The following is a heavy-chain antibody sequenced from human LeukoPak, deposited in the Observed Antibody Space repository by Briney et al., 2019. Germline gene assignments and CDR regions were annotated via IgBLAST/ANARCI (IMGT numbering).Heavy chain of an antibody. CDR2: FYTDGRT. V-gene: IGHV3-66*01. Sequence: GGSLRLSCAASQFTFTTYAMSWVRQAPGKGLEWVSVFYTDGRTYYADSVRGRFIISRDNSKNTLHLQMNSLRAEDTAVYFCVRDGRGSNIHDSHDYWGQGTLVTVSS. D-gene: IGHD4-23*01. CDR3: VRDGRGSNIHDSHDY. J-gene: IGHJ4*02. CDR1: QFTFTTYA.